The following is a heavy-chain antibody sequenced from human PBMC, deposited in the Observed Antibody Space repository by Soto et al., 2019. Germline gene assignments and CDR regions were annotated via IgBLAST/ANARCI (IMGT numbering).Heavy chain of an antibody. V-gene: IGHV3-30*18. CDR2: ISYDGSNK. CDR3: AKELLDYYYGMDV. D-gene: IGHD2-15*01. CDR1: GFTFSSYG. J-gene: IGHJ6*02. Sequence: GGYLRLSCAASGFTFSSYGMHWVRQAPGQGLEWVAVISYDGSNKYYADSVKGRFTISRDNSKNTLYLQMNSLRAEDTAEYYCAKELLDYYYGMDVWGQGTTVTVSS.